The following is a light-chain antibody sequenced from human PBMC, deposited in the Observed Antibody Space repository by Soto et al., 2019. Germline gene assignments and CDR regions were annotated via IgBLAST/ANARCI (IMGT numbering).Light chain of an antibody. J-gene: IGKJ1*01. CDR1: QSIATN. Sequence: ETVMTQSLATLSVSPGERATLSCRASQSIATNLAWYQQKPGQAPGLLIFDASTRAAGIPGRFSGSGSGTEFTLTISSLQSEDSAVYYCQQYNDWPRTFGQGTKVEIK. V-gene: IGKV3-15*01. CDR3: QQYNDWPRT. CDR2: DAS.